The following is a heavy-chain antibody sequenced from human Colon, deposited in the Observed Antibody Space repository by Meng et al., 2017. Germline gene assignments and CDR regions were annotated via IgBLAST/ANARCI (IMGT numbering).Heavy chain of an antibody. J-gene: IGHJ4*02. CDR1: GDSITNHNW. D-gene: IGHD3-10*01. V-gene: IGHV4-4*02. CDR2: IPHSGSS. CDR3: TRGSGGSV. Sequence: QVQLRESGPGLVKPSETLSLTCAVSGDSITNHNWWSWVRQPPGKGLEWIGEIPHSGSSAYNPSLNSRVSMSIDKSKNQFSLNLTSVTAADTAVYYCTRGSGGSVWGQGTLVTVSS.